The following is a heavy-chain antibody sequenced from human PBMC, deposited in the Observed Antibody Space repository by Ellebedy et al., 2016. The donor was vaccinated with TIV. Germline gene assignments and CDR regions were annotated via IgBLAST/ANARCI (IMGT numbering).Heavy chain of an antibody. J-gene: IGHJ4*02. CDR3: APGGTTTVKKGFVY. CDR2: ISNDGRSK. V-gene: IGHV3-30*03. CDR1: GFTFSDYG. Sequence: GESLKISCVGSGFTFSDYGMHWVRQAPDKGLEWVVNISNDGRSKKHADSVKGRFTISRDNSKSTLYLQMDSLRADDTAVYYCAPGGTTTVKKGFVYWGQGTLVTVSS. D-gene: IGHD4-17*01.